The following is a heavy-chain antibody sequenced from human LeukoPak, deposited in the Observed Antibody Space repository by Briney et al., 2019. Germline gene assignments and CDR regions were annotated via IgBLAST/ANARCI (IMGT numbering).Heavy chain of an antibody. CDR2: ISYDGSNK. J-gene: IGHJ2*01. Sequence: GGSLRLSCAASGFTFSSYAMHWVRQAPGKGLEWVAVISYDGSNKYYADSVKGRFTISRDNSKNTLYLQMNSLRAEGTAVYYCARDHPELGYFDLWGRGTLVTVSS. CDR1: GFTFSSYA. D-gene: IGHD3-10*01. V-gene: IGHV3-30-3*01. CDR3: ARDHPELGYFDL.